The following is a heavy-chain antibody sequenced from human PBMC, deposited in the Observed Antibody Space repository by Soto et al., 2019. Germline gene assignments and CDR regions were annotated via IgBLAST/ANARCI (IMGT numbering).Heavy chain of an antibody. V-gene: IGHV3-21*06. J-gene: IGHJ4*02. CDR2: ISITTNYI. Sequence: GGSLRLSCAASGFTFTRYSMNWVRRAPGKGLEWVSSISITTNYIYYGDSMKGRFTISRDNAKNSLYLEMNSLRAEDTAVYYCARESEDLTSNFDYWGQGTLVTVSS. CDR1: GFTFTRYS. CDR3: ARESEDLTSNFDY.